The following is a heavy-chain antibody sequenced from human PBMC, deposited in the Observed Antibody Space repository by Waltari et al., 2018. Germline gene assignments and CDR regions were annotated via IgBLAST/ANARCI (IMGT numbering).Heavy chain of an antibody. CDR2: INPNSGGT. CDR1: GYPFTGYY. CDR3: ARDMDDLYYYYGMDV. V-gene: IGHV1-2*06. Sequence: QVQLVQSGAEVKKPGASVKVSCKASGYPFTGYYMHWVRQAPGQGLEWMGRINPNSGGTNYAQKFQGRVTMTRDTSISTAYMELSRLRSDDTAVYYCARDMDDLYYYYGMDVWGQGTTVTVSS. J-gene: IGHJ6*02. D-gene: IGHD3-3*01.